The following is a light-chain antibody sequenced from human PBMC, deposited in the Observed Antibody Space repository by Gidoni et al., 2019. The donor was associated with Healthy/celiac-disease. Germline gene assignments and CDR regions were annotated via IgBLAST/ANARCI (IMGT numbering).Light chain of an antibody. V-gene: IGKV3-11*01. CDR2: DAS. CDR3: QQRSNWPPTLT. Sequence: EIVLTQSQATLSLSPGERATLSCSASQSVSSYLAWYQQKPGQAPRLLIYDASNRATGIPARFSGSGSGTDFTLTISSLEPEDFAVYYCQQRSNWPPTLTFGGGTKVEIK. J-gene: IGKJ4*01. CDR1: QSVSSY.